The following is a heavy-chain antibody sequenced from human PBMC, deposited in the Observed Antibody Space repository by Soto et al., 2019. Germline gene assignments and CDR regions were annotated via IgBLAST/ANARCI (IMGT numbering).Heavy chain of an antibody. CDR1: GGTFSSYA. D-gene: IGHD3-3*01. V-gene: IGHV1-69*01. Sequence: QVQLVQSGAEVKKPGSSVKVSCKASGGTFSSYAISWVRQAPGQGLEWMGGIIPILGTANFAQKFQDRVTITADESTTTTYMEVNGLRSEDTAVYYCAGIRFLRSGYYYGIDVWGQGTTVTVSS. J-gene: IGHJ6*02. CDR2: IIPILGTA. CDR3: AGIRFLRSGYYYGIDV.